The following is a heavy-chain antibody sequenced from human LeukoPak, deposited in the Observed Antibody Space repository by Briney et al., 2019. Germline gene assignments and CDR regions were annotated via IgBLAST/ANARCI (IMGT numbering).Heavy chain of an antibody. CDR1: GGSFSGYY. CDR3: ARSDDFWSGYPNVVYYFDY. Sequence: KTSETLSLTCAVYGGSFSGYYWSWIRQPPGKGLEWIGEINHSGSTNYNPSLKSRVTISVDTSKNQFSLKLSSATAADTAVYYCARSDDFWSGYPNVVYYFDYWGQGTLVTVSS. J-gene: IGHJ4*02. CDR2: INHSGST. V-gene: IGHV4-34*01. D-gene: IGHD3-3*01.